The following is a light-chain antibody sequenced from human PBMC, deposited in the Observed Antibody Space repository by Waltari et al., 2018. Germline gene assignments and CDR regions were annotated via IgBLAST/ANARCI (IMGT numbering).Light chain of an antibody. Sequence: DIVMTQSPDSLAVSLGEKATINCKSSQSVLYSSNNKNYLAWYQQKPGQPPNLLSYWASTRESGVPDRFSGSGSGTDFTLTISSLQAEDVAGYYCQQYYSTPYTFGQGTKLEIK. CDR3: QQYYSTPYT. CDR2: WAS. CDR1: QSVLYSSNNKNY. V-gene: IGKV4-1*01. J-gene: IGKJ2*01.